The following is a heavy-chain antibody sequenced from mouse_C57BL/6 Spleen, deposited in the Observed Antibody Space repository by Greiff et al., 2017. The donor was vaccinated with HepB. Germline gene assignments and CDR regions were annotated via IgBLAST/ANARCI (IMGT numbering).Heavy chain of an antibody. V-gene: IGHV1-82*01. Sequence: QVQLQQSGPELVKPGASVKISCKASGYAFSSSWMNWVKQRPGKGLEWIGRIYPGDGDTNYNGKVKGKATLTADKSSSTAYMQLSSLTSEYSAVYFCAREATVVATPFDYWGQGTTLTVSS. CDR3: AREATVVATPFDY. CDR2: IYPGDGDT. D-gene: IGHD1-1*01. CDR1: GYAFSSSW. J-gene: IGHJ2*01.